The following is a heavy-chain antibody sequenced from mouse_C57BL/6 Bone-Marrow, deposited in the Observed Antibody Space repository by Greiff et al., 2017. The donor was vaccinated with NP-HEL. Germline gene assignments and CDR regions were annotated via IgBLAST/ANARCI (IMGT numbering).Heavy chain of an antibody. CDR1: GYTFTSYG. D-gene: IGHD3-2*02. V-gene: IGHV1-81*01. J-gene: IGHJ4*01. Sequence: VQLQQSGAELARPGASVKLSCKASGYTFTSYGISWVKQRTGQGLEWIGEIYPRSGNTYYNEKFKGKATLTADKSSSTAYIELRSLTSEDAAVYFCARKAQATPYYYAMDYWGQGTSVTVSS. CDR3: ARKAQATPYYYAMDY. CDR2: IYPRSGNT.